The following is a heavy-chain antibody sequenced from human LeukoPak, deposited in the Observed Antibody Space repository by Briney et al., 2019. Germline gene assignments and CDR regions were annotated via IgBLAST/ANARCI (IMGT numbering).Heavy chain of an antibody. CDR1: GLTVTSNY. Sequence: PGGSLRLSCAASGLTVTSNYMTWVRQAPGKGLEWVAIIYSGGYTDYADSVKGRFTISRDNSKNTLYLQMNSLRAEDTAVYYCSRGGTTVTTVIDYWGQGTLVTVSS. J-gene: IGHJ4*02. CDR2: IYSGGYT. CDR3: SRGGTTVTTVIDY. V-gene: IGHV3-66*01. D-gene: IGHD4-17*01.